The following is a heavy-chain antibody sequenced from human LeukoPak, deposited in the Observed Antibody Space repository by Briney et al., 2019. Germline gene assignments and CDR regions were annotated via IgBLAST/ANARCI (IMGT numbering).Heavy chain of an antibody. J-gene: IGHJ4*02. V-gene: IGHV1-2*02. CDR3: ASHLPVNGWGSYYSFDS. CDR1: GYTFIDYA. D-gene: IGHD3-10*01. CDR2: IIPNSGAT. Sequence: ASVKVSCKAAGYTFIDYAMHWVRQAPGQGLEWMGWIIPNSGATTYAQNFQGRVTVTRDTSISTAYVEMTRLRSDDTAVYYCASHLPVNGWGSYYSFDSWGQGTLVTVSS.